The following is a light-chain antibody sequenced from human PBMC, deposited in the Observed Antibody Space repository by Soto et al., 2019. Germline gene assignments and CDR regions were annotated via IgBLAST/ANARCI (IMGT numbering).Light chain of an antibody. J-gene: IGLJ1*01. Sequence: ALTQPRSVSGSPGQSVTISCTGTSSDVGGYNYVSWYQQHPGKAPELIMYDVTKRPSGVPDRFSGSKSGNTASLTISGLQAEDEADYYCCSYAGSYTHVFGTGTKVTVL. CDR2: DVT. CDR3: CSYAGSYTHV. CDR1: SSDVGGYNY. V-gene: IGLV2-11*01.